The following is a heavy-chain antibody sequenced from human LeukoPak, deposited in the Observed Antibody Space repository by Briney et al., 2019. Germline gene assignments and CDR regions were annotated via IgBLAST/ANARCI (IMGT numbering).Heavy chain of an antibody. Sequence: SGTLSLTCAVYGGSFSGYYWSWIRQSPGKGLEWIGEINHSGSTNYSPSLKSRVTISVDTSKNQFSLKLSSVTAADTAVYYCARGDGRPQLVLVYWGQGTLVTVSS. D-gene: IGHD6-13*01. CDR3: ARGDGRPQLVLVY. CDR1: GGSFSGYY. J-gene: IGHJ4*02. CDR2: INHSGST. V-gene: IGHV4-34*01.